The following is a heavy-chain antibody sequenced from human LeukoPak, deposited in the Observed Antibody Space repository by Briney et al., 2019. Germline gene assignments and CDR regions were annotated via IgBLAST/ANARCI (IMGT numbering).Heavy chain of an antibody. CDR3: ARDPLDGAHLYYYYYMDV. D-gene: IGHD3-10*01. Sequence: ASVKVSCKASGYTFTGYYMHWVRQAPGQGLEWMGWINPNSGGTNYAQKFQGRVTITRDTSISTAYMELSRLRSDDTAVYYCARDPLDGAHLYYYYYMDVWGKGTTVTVSS. V-gene: IGHV1-2*02. J-gene: IGHJ6*03. CDR1: GYTFTGYY. CDR2: INPNSGGT.